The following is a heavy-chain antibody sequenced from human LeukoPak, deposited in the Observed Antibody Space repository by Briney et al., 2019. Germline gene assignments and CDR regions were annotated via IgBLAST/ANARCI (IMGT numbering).Heavy chain of an antibody. D-gene: IGHD6-19*01. CDR2: ISDSGGST. Sequence: GGSLRLSCAASGFTFSSYAMSWVRQAPGKGLEWVSAISDSGGSTYYADSVKGRFTISRDNSKNTLYLQMNSLRAEDTAVYYCAKASSGWYEGWFDPWGQGTLVTVSS. J-gene: IGHJ5*02. CDR1: GFTFSSYA. CDR3: AKASSGWYEGWFDP. V-gene: IGHV3-23*01.